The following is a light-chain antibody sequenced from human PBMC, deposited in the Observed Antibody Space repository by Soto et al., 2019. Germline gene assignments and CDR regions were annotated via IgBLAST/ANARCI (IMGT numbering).Light chain of an antibody. CDR2: GAS. Sequence: EIVLTQSPGTLSLSPGERATLSCRASQSVSSYYLAWYQQKPGQAPRLLIYGASSRATGIPDRFSGSGSGTDFTLTISRLEPEDSAVYDCQQYGSSLSITFGQGTRLEIK. CDR1: QSVSSYY. V-gene: IGKV3-20*01. J-gene: IGKJ5*01. CDR3: QQYGSSLSIT.